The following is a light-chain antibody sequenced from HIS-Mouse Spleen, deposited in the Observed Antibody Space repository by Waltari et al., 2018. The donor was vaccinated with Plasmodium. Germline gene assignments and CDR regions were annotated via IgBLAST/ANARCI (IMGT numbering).Light chain of an antibody. CDR2: EGS. Sequence: SALTQPASVSASPGQSITISCTGPSSDVGRSNLVSWYQQHPGKAPKLMIYEGSKRPSGVSNRFSGSKSGNTASLTISGLQAEDEADYYCCSYAGSSTYVFGTGTKVTVL. V-gene: IGLV2-23*01. J-gene: IGLJ1*01. CDR3: CSYAGSSTYV. CDR1: SSDVGRSNL.